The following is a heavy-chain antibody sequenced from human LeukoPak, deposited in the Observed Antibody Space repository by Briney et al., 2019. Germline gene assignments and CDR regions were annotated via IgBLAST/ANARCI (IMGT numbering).Heavy chain of an antibody. Sequence: GGSLRLSCAASGFTFSSYSMTWVRQAPGKGLEWVSGVSGSGGRTYYADSVKGRFRISRDNSKNTLYLQMGSLRAEDMAVYYCARDRNGYSYGFDYWGQGTLVTVSS. D-gene: IGHD5-18*01. CDR1: GFTFSSYS. V-gene: IGHV3-23*01. CDR3: ARDRNGYSYGFDY. CDR2: VSGSGGRT. J-gene: IGHJ4*02.